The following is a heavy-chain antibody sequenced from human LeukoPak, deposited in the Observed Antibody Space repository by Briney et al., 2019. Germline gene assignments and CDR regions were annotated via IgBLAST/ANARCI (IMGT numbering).Heavy chain of an antibody. D-gene: IGHD1-26*01. J-gene: IGHJ6*02. CDR1: GGTFSSYS. Sequence: ASVKVSCKASGGTFSSYSNSWVRQAPGQGLEWMGGIIPIFDTADYAQKFQGRVTITADESTSTAYMELSSLRSEDTAVFYCARISLGAIWGYYYGMDVWGQGTTVTVSS. CDR3: ARISLGAIWGYYYGMDV. CDR2: IIPIFDTA. V-gene: IGHV1-69*13.